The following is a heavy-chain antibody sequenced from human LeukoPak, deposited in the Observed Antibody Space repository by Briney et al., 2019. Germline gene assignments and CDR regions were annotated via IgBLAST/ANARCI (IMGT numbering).Heavy chain of an antibody. J-gene: IGHJ1*01. CDR3: ARHGGYSSPYLH. V-gene: IGHV4-59*08. CDR1: GVSISNYY. Sequence: SETLSLTCTVSGVSISNYYWSWIRQPPGKVLECMGYIYYSGTTNYNPSLKSRVTISVDTSKNQFSLKLSSVTAADTAVYYCARHGGYSSPYLHWGQGTLVTVSS. D-gene: IGHD6-13*01. CDR2: IYYSGTT.